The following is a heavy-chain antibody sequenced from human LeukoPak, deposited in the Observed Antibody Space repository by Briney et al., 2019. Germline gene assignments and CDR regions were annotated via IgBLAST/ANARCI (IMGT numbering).Heavy chain of an antibody. CDR2: IYNSGST. CDR1: CGSISTYY. Sequence: SETLSLTCTVSCGSISTYYWSWIRQPPGKGLEWIGYIYNSGSTNYNPSLKSRVTISVDTSKNQFSLKLSSVTAADTAVYYCARENSNSWYLDYWGQGTLVTVSS. D-gene: IGHD6-13*01. CDR3: ARENSNSWYLDY. V-gene: IGHV4-59*01. J-gene: IGHJ4*02.